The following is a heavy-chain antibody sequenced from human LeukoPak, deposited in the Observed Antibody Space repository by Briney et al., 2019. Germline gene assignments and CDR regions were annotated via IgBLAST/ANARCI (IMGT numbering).Heavy chain of an antibody. CDR3: ARDFFDFWSGSWV. V-gene: IGHV4-34*01. D-gene: IGHD3-3*01. Sequence: TSETLSLTCAVYGGSFSGYYWSWVRQPPGKGLEWIGEINHSGSTNYNPSLKSRVTISVDTSKNQFSLKLSSVTAADTAVYYCARDFFDFWSGSWVWGQGTLVTVSS. CDR1: GGSFSGYY. CDR2: INHSGST. J-gene: IGHJ4*02.